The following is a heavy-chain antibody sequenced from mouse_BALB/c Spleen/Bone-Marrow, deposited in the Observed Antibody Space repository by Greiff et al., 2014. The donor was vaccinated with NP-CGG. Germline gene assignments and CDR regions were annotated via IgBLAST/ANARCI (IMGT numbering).Heavy chain of an antibody. CDR3: ARHFDY. CDR1: GYSFTSYW. V-gene: IGHV1S127*01. Sequence: QVQLQQSGPQLVRPGASVKISCKASGYSFTSYWMYWVKQRPGQGLEWIGMIVPTDSKTRLNQKFKGKATLTVDKSSTTAYMQLSSPTSEGSAVYYCARHFDYWGQGTTLTVSS. CDR2: IVPTDSKT. J-gene: IGHJ2*01.